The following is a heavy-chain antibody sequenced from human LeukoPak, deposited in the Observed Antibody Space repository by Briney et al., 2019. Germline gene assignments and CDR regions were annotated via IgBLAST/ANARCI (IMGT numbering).Heavy chain of an antibody. D-gene: IGHD3-10*01. Sequence: GGSLRLSCAASGFTFSSYAMSWVRQAPGKGLEWVSAISGSGGSTYYADSVKGRFTISRDNSKNTLYLQMNSLRAEDTAVYYCAKDGLELLWFGELDYWGQGTLVTVSS. CDR2: ISGSGGST. J-gene: IGHJ4*02. V-gene: IGHV3-23*01. CDR3: AKDGLELLWFGELDY. CDR1: GFTFSSYA.